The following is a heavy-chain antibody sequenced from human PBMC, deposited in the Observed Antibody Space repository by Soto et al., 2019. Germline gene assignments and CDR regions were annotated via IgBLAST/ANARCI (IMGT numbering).Heavy chain of an antibody. CDR3: ARELSSGYSSGWYASVNWFDP. V-gene: IGHV1-69*13. Sequence: ASVKVSCKASGGTFSSYAISWVRQAPGQGLEWMGGIIPIFGTANYAQKFQGRVTITADESTSTAYMELSSLRSEDTAVYYCARELSSGYSSGWYASVNWFDPWGQGTLVTVSS. CDR1: GGTFSSYA. D-gene: IGHD6-19*01. CDR2: IIPIFGTA. J-gene: IGHJ5*02.